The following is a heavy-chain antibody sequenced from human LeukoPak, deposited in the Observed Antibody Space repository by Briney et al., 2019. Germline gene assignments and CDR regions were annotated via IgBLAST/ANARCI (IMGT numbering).Heavy chain of an antibody. CDR2: INHSGST. J-gene: IGHJ4*02. CDR1: GGSFSGYY. CDR3: AREGQWLAYFDY. V-gene: IGHV4-34*01. Sequence: PSETLSLTCAVYGGSFSGYYWSWIRQPPGKGLEWIGEINHSGSTKNNPSLKSRVTISVDTSKNQFSLKLSSVTAADTAVYYCAREGQWLAYFDYWGQGTLVTVSS. D-gene: IGHD6-19*01.